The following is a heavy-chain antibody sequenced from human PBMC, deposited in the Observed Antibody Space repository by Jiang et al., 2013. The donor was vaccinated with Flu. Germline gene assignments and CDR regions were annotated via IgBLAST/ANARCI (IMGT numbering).Heavy chain of an antibody. D-gene: IGHD4-17*01. CDR2: ITPLSGIT. J-gene: IGHJ5*02. Sequence: GAEVKKPGSSVRVSCKASGGTNSNYIINWVRQAPGQGLEWMGGITPLSGITDYAQKFQGRFTITADKFTSTAYMDLSSLRSEDTAMYYCTRDGGVVGTTVWFDPWGQGTLVTVSS. CDR3: TRDGGVVGTTVWFDP. CDR1: GGTNSNYI. V-gene: IGHV1-69*17.